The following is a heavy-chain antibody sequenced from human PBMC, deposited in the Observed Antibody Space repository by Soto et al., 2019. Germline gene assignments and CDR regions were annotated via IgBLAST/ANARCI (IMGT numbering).Heavy chain of an antibody. CDR2: IYYSGST. V-gene: IGHV4-31*03. Sequence: PSETLSLTCTVSGGSISSGGYYWSWIRQHPGKGLEWIGYIYYSGSTYYNPSLKSRVTISVDTAKIQFSLKLSAVTAADTAVYYCARPDSAEVPNWFDPWGQGTLVTVSS. D-gene: IGHD2-2*01. CDR3: ARPDSAEVPNWFDP. CDR1: GGSISSGGYY. J-gene: IGHJ5*02.